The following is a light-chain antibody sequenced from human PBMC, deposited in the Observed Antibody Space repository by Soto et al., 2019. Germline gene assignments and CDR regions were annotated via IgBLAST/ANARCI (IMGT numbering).Light chain of an antibody. J-gene: IGKJ1*01. V-gene: IGKV3-20*01. Sequence: EIVLTQSPGTLSFSPGERATLSCRARQSASSSFLAWYQQKPGQATRLLISGASSRATGIPDRFSGSGSGTDFTLTISRLEPEDFAVYYCQQYGNSPWTFGQGTKVEIK. CDR3: QQYGNSPWT. CDR1: QSASSSF. CDR2: GAS.